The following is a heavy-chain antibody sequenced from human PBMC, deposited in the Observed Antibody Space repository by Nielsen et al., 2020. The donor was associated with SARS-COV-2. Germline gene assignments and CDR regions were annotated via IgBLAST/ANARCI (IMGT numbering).Heavy chain of an antibody. V-gene: IGHV1-18*01. Sequence: ASVKVSCKASGYTFTSYDVTWVRRAPGQGLEWMGWISIYNGNTNFAQKFQGRVTMTTDTSTSTAYMELSSLKFEDTAVYFCARRAGGWFDPWGQGTLVTVSS. CDR3: ARRAGGWFDP. CDR1: GYTFTSYD. CDR2: ISIYNGNT. J-gene: IGHJ5*02.